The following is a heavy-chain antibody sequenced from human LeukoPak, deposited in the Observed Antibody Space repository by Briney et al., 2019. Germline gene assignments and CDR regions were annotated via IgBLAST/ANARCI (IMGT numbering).Heavy chain of an antibody. D-gene: IGHD1-20*01. V-gene: IGHV3-21*01. Sequence: PGGSLRLSCAASEFTFSSYGMYWVRQAPGKGLEWVSFISGSSSFIYYADSVKGRFTISRDNTKNSLYLQMNSLRAEDTAVYYCARGPNNYSLDYWGQGTLVTVPS. CDR2: ISGSSSFI. CDR3: ARGPNNYSLDY. J-gene: IGHJ4*02. CDR1: EFTFSSYG.